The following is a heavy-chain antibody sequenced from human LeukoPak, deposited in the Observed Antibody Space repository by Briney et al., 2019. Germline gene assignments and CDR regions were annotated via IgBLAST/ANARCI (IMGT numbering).Heavy chain of an antibody. CDR1: GYTFTSYA. CDR3: ARDSSVLRFLERRWFDP. V-gene: IGHV7-4-1*02. J-gene: IGHJ5*02. CDR2: INTNTGNP. Sequence: WASVKVSCKASGYTFTSYAMNWVRQAPGQGLEWMGWINTNTGNPTYAQGFTGRFVFSLDTSVSTAYLQISSLKAEDTAVYYCARDSSVLRFLERRWFDPWGQGTLVTVSS. D-gene: IGHD3-3*01.